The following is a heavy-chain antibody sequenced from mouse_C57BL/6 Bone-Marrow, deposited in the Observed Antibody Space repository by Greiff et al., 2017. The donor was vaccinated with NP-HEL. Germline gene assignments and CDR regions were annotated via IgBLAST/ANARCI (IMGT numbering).Heavy chain of an antibody. CDR2: INPYNGGT. CDR1: GYTFTDYY. CDR3: ARGRLSFAY. Sequence: VQLQQSGPVLVKPGASVKMSCKASGYTFTDYYMNWVKQSHGKSLEWIGVINPYNGGTSYNQKFKGKATLTVDKSSSTAYMELNSLTSEDSAVYYCARGRLSFAYWGQGTLVTVSA. V-gene: IGHV1-19*01. D-gene: IGHD3-2*02. J-gene: IGHJ3*01.